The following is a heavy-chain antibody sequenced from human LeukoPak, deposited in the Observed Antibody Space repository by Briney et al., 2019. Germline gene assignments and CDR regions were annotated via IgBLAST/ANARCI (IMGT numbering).Heavy chain of an antibody. D-gene: IGHD3-22*01. Sequence: SETLSLTCTVSGGSISSGGHFWSWIRQQPGKGLEWIGYIYYSGSTYYNPSLKSRVNISVDTSKSQFSLRLNSVTAADTAVYYCTRDGPRISGYPDTWGQGTRVTVSS. CDR2: IYYSGST. V-gene: IGHV4-31*03. J-gene: IGHJ5*02. CDR1: GGSISSGGHF. CDR3: TRDGPRISGYPDT.